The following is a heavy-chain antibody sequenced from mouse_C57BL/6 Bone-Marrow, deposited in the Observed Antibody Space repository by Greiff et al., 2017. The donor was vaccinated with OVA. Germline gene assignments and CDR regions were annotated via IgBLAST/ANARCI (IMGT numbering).Heavy chain of an antibody. Sequence: DVKLVESGGGLVKPGGSLKLSCAASGFTFSDYGMHWVRQAPEKGLEWVAYISSGSSTIYYADTVKGRFTISRDNAKNTLFLQMTSLRSEDTAMYYCAIYYGNNYYAMDYWGQGTSVTVSS. D-gene: IGHD2-1*01. CDR3: AIYYGNNYYAMDY. J-gene: IGHJ4*01. CDR1: GFTFSDYG. CDR2: ISSGSSTI. V-gene: IGHV5-17*01.